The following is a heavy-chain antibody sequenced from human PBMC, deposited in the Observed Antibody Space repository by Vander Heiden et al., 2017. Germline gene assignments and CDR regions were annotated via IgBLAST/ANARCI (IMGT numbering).Heavy chain of an antibody. Sequence: QVQLQESGPGLVKPSETLSLTCAVSGSSISTGYYWGWIRQPPGKGLEWIGSIYHSGSTYYNPSLKSRVTISVDTSKNQFSLKLSSVTAADTAVYYCAREGIQLWLGWFDPWGQGTLVTVSS. CDR2: IYHSGST. J-gene: IGHJ5*02. CDR3: AREGIQLWLGWFDP. D-gene: IGHD5-18*01. V-gene: IGHV4-38-2*02. CDR1: GSSISTGYY.